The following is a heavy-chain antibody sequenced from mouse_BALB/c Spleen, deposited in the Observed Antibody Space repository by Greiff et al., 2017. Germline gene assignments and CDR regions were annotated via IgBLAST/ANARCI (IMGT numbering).Heavy chain of an antibody. V-gene: IGHV5-17*02. J-gene: IGHJ3*01. CDR2: ISSGSSTI. Sequence: EVQVVESGGGLVQPGGSRKLSCAASGFTFSSFGMHWVRQAPEKGLELVAYISSGSSTIYYADTVKGRFTISRDNPKNTLFLQMTSLRSEDTAMYYCAREGLRPFAYWGQGTLVTVSA. CDR3: AREGLRPFAY. CDR1: GFTFSSFG. D-gene: IGHD1-2*01.